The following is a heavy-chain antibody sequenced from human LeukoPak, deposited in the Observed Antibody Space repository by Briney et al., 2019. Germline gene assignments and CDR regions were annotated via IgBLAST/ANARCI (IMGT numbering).Heavy chain of an antibody. CDR1: GGSFSGYY. Sequence: SETLSLTCAVYGGSFSGYYWSWIRQPPGKRLEWIGEINHSGSTNYNPSLKSRVTISVDTSKNQFSLKLSSVTAADTAVYYCARVAFWNYGNYYYYYGMDVWGQGTTVTVSS. CDR3: ARVAFWNYGNYYYYYGMDV. V-gene: IGHV4-34*01. J-gene: IGHJ6*02. CDR2: INHSGST. D-gene: IGHD1-7*01.